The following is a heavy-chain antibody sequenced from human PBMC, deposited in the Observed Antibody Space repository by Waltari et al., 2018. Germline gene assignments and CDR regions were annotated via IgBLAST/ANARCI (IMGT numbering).Heavy chain of an antibody. V-gene: IGHV4-4*02. Sequence: QLQLQESGPGLVKPSGTLSLTGVVSGSLMISNYCWSWVRQSPGKGLEWIGQVDRSGRTNYNPSFASRVIMSLDTSINHFSLNMVSATAADTAVYYCARDRGRGLYLDSWGRGTLVSVSP. CDR1: GSLMISNYC. CDR3: ARDRGRGLYLDS. CDR2: VDRSGRT. J-gene: IGHJ4*02. D-gene: IGHD2-15*01.